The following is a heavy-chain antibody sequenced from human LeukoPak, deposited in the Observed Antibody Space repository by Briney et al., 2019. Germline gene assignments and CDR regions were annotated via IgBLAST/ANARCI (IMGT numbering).Heavy chain of an antibody. V-gene: IGHV1-46*01. CDR1: GYTFTSNY. CDR3: ARGLGYYDSSVGY. CDR2: ISPSGGST. J-gene: IGHJ4*02. Sequence: ASVKVSCKAFGYTFTSNYMHWVRQAPGQGPEWMGVISPSGGSTTYAQKFQGRVTLTRDMSTSTDYLELSSLRSEDTAVYHCARGLGYYDSSVGYWGQGTLVTVSS. D-gene: IGHD3-22*01.